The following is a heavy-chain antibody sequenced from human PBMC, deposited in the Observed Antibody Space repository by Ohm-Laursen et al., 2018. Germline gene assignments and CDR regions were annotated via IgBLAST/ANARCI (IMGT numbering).Heavy chain of an antibody. D-gene: IGHD6-19*01. CDR3: ARTPYSSGWYGWFDP. J-gene: IGHJ5*02. Sequence: SLRLSCSASGFTFSDYYMSWIRQAPGKGLEWVSYISSSGSTIYYADSVKGRFTISRDNAKNSLYLQMNSLRTEDTAVYYCARTPYSSGWYGWFDPWGQGTLVTVSS. V-gene: IGHV3-11*01. CDR2: ISSSGSTI. CDR1: GFTFSDYY.